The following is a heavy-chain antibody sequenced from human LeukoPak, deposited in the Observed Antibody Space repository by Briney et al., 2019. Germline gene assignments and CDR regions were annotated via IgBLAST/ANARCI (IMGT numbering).Heavy chain of an antibody. Sequence: SETLSLTCTVSGGSISSYYWSWIRQPPGKGLEWIGYIYYSGSTNYTPSLKSRVTISVDTSKNQFSLKLSSVTAADTAMYYCARLTVWDGGNSGRYYFDYWGQGSLVTVSS. CDR2: IYYSGST. CDR1: GGSISSYY. CDR3: ARLTVWDGGNSGRYYFDY. D-gene: IGHD4-23*01. J-gene: IGHJ4*02. V-gene: IGHV4-59*01.